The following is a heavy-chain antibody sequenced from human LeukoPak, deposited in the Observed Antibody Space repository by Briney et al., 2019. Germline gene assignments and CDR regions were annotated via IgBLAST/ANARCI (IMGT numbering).Heavy chain of an antibody. CDR1: GFTFSSYA. CDR3: AREAATDAFDI. Sequence: GGSLRLSCAASGFTFSSYAMSWVRQAPGKGLEWVAVIWYDGSNKYYADSVKGRFTISRDNSKNTLYLQMNSLRAEDTAVYYCAREAATDAFDIWGQGTMVTVSS. J-gene: IGHJ3*02. CDR2: IWYDGSNK. V-gene: IGHV3-33*08. D-gene: IGHD5-12*01.